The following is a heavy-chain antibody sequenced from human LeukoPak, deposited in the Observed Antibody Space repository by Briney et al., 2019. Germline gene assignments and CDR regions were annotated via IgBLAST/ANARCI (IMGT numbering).Heavy chain of an antibody. J-gene: IGHJ6*03. CDR2: IHYSGST. D-gene: IGHD2-15*01. V-gene: IGHV4-34*01. CDR1: GGSFSPYY. Sequence: SETLSLTCAVYGGSFSPYYWGWIRQPPGKGLEWIGSIHYSGSTNYNPSLKSRVTISVDTSKNQFSLKLSSVTAADTAVYYCARGYCSGGSCYSYYYYNYMDVWGKGTTVTVSS. CDR3: ARGYCSGGSCYSYYYYNYMDV.